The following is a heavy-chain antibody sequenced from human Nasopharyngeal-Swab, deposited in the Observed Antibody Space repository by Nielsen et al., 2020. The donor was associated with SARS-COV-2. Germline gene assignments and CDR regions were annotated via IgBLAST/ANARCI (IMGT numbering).Heavy chain of an antibody. J-gene: IGHJ5*02. CDR3: AKEGATGWFDP. Sequence: SETLSLTCTVSGVSITSQYWSWIRQPPGKGLEWIGYISHNSGTSYNPSLKSRVTLFMDTSKNHFSLRLRSVTAADTAVYYCAKEGATGWFDPWGQGTLVTVSS. V-gene: IGHV4-59*11. CDR1: GVSITSQY. CDR2: ISHNSGT.